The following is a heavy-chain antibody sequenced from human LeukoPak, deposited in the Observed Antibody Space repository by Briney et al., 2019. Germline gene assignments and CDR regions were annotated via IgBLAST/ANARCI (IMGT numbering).Heavy chain of an antibody. CDR3: ARAPSGWSDYWYFDL. Sequence: PGGSLRLSCAASGFTVSSNYMSWVRQAPGKGLEWVSLIYSGGATYYADSVKGRFIISRDNSKNTLFLQMNSLRAEDTAVYYCARAPSGWSDYWYFDLWGRGTLVTVSS. J-gene: IGHJ2*01. CDR2: IYSGGAT. V-gene: IGHV3-53*01. CDR1: GFTVSSNY. D-gene: IGHD6-19*01.